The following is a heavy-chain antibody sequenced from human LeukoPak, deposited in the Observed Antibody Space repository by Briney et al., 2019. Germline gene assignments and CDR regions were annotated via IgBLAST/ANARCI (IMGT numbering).Heavy chain of an antibody. CDR1: GSTFTSYD. V-gene: IGHV1-8*01. CDR3: ARQKQWLVVETCFAT. J-gene: IGHJ5*02. Sequence: ASGTLSCSGSGSTFTSYDIIWVRQATGQGREWRVWMNPNSGNSGYAQKFQGRGIMTWNTTIRTPNMELSSPGSEDTAVYYCARQKQWLVVETCFATWGPGTLVTVSS. D-gene: IGHD6-19*01. CDR2: MNPNSGNS.